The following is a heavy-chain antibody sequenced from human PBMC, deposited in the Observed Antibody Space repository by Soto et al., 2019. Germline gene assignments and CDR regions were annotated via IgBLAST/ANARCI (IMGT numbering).Heavy chain of an antibody. V-gene: IGHV3-11*05. CDR2: ISSSGTSA. CDR3: ARDRGAVTGQYFDY. D-gene: IGHD6-19*01. J-gene: IGHJ4*02. Sequence: QVQLGESGGGLVKPGGSLRLSCAASGFTFSAFYMSWIRQAPNKGLEYISYISSSGTSANYADSVKGRFTISRDNAKNSLYLQMNSLRAEDTAVYYCARDRGAVTGQYFDYWGQGALVTVSS. CDR1: GFTFSAFY.